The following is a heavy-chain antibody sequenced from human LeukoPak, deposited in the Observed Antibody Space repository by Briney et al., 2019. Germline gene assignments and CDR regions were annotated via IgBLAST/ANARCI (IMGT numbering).Heavy chain of an antibody. CDR3: AKGERVLLWFGELLYHYDAFDI. J-gene: IGHJ3*02. D-gene: IGHD3-10*01. Sequence: GSLRLSCAASGFTFSSYGMHWVRQAPGKGLECVAFIRYDGSNKYYADSVKGRFTISRDNSKNTLYLQMNSLRAEDTAVYYCAKGERVLLWFGELLYHYDAFDIWGQGTMVTVSS. V-gene: IGHV3-30*02. CDR1: GFTFSSYG. CDR2: IRYDGSNK.